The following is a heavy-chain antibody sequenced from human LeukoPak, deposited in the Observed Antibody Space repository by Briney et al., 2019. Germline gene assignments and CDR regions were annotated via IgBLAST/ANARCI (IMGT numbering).Heavy chain of an antibody. D-gene: IGHD2-2*01. Sequence: GASVKVSCKASGYTFTSYGISWVRQAPGQGLEWMGWISAYNGNTNYAQKLQGRVTMTTDTSTSTAYMELRSLRSDNTAVYYCARDRGCSGTSCQGDDAFDIWGQGTMVTVSS. CDR1: GYTFTSYG. CDR2: ISAYNGNT. J-gene: IGHJ3*02. CDR3: ARDRGCSGTSCQGDDAFDI. V-gene: IGHV1-18*01.